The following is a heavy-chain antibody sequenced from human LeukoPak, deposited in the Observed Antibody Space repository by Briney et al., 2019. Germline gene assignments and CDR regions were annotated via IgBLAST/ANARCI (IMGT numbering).Heavy chain of an antibody. Sequence: ASVKVSCKASGYTFTGYYMHWVRQAPGQGLEWMGRINPNSGGTNYAQKFQGRVTMTRHTSISTAYMELSRLRSDDTAVYYCARAPTYYYDSSAYYYDSWGQGTLVTVSS. CDR1: GYTFTGYY. CDR3: ARAPTYYYDSSAYYYDS. J-gene: IGHJ4*02. V-gene: IGHV1-2*06. D-gene: IGHD3-22*01. CDR2: INPNSGGT.